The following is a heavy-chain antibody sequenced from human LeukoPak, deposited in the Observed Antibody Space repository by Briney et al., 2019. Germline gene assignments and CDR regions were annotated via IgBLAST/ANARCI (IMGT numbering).Heavy chain of an antibody. CDR1: GFTFDDYA. CDR3: AKEENYDILTGYYSGFDY. Sequence: PGRSLRLSCAASGFTFDDYAMHWVRQAPGKGLEWVSGISWNSGSIGYADSVKGRFTISRDNAKNSLYLQMNSLRAEDMALYYCAKEENYDILTGYYSGFDYWGQGTLVTVSS. D-gene: IGHD3-9*01. J-gene: IGHJ4*02. V-gene: IGHV3-9*03. CDR2: ISWNSGSI.